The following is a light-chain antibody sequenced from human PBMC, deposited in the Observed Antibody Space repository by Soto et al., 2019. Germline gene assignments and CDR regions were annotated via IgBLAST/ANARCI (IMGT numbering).Light chain of an antibody. Sequence: IVLTQSPGTLSLSPGERATLSCRASQSVSSSYLAWYQQKPGQAPRLLIYDASNRATGIPARFSGSGSGTDFTLTISSLEPEDFAVYYCQQRSNWPPKITFGQGTRLEI. CDR3: QQRSNWPPKIT. CDR1: QSVSSSY. CDR2: DAS. V-gene: IGKV3D-20*02. J-gene: IGKJ5*01.